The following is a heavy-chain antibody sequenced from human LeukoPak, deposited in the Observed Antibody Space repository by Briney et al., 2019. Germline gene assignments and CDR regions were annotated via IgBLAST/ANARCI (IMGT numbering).Heavy chain of an antibody. CDR1: GGTFSSYA. V-gene: IGHV1-69*13. CDR3: ARGRGDYSSSWYEPFDY. Sequence: ASVKVSCKVSGGTFSSYAISWVRQAPGQGLEWMGGIIPIFGTANYAQKFQGRVTITADESTSTAYMELSSLRSEDTAVYYCARGRGDYSSSWYEPFDYWGQGTLVTVSS. D-gene: IGHD6-13*01. J-gene: IGHJ4*02. CDR2: IIPIFGTA.